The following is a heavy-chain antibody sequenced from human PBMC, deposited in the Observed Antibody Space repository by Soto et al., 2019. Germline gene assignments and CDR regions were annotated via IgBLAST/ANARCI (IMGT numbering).Heavy chain of an antibody. Sequence: GGSLRLSCVASGFTFNTYGMHWFRQAPGRGLEWVAVIWYDGSIKYYADSVKGRFTISRDNSKNTLYLQMNSLRGEDTAVYYCARIDCTGNNCRPYAYYEMDVWGQGTTVTVSS. V-gene: IGHV3-33*01. CDR2: IWYDGSIK. CDR1: GFTFNTYG. CDR3: ARIDCTGNNCRPYAYYEMDV. J-gene: IGHJ6*02. D-gene: IGHD2-8*02.